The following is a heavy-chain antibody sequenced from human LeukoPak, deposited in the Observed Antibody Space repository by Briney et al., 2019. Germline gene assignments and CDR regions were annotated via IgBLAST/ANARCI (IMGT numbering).Heavy chain of an antibody. D-gene: IGHD3-9*01. V-gene: IGHV1-69*13. CDR3: ARGSRYDILTVWYFDL. J-gene: IGHJ2*01. CDR2: IIPIFGTA. Sequence: ASVKVSCKASGGTFSSYAISWVRQAPGQGLEWMGGIIPIFGTANYAQKFQGRVTITADESTSTAYMELSSLRSEDTAVYYCARGSRYDILTVWYFDLWGRGTLVTVSS. CDR1: GGTFSSYA.